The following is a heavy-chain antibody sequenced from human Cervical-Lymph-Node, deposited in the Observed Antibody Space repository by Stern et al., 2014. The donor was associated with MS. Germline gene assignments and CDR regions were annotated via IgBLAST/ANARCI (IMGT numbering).Heavy chain of an antibody. D-gene: IGHD3-10*01. CDR1: GFTFAEFA. V-gene: IGHV3-9*01. CDR3: AKGRVFTNDAFDL. J-gene: IGHJ3*01. CDR2: ITWNSGNR. Sequence: EVQLLQSGGGLVQPGRSLRLSCAASGFTFAEFAMHWVRQPPGKGLQCVSGITWNSGNRDYADSVKGRFTISRDNAKNSLYLQMTSLTAEDTALYYCAKGRVFTNDAFDLWGQGTLVTVSS.